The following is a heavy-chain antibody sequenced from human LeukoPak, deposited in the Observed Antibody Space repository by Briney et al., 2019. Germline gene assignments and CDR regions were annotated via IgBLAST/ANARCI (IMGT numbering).Heavy chain of an antibody. CDR3: ARELGGGYYFDY. V-gene: IGHV1-46*01. CDR2: ITPSGDYT. D-gene: IGHD3-16*01. CDR1: GYTFTSYL. Sequence: ASVKVSCKAFGYTFTSYLIHWVRQAPGLGLEWMGIITPSGDYTNYAQTFQGRVSMTSDPSTSTVHMELSSLRSEDTAVYYCARELGGGYYFDYWGQGILVTVSS. J-gene: IGHJ4*02.